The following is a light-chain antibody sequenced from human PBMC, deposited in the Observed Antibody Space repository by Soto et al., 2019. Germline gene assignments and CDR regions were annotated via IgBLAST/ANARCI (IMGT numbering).Light chain of an antibody. CDR2: KAS. Sequence: DIQMTQSPSTLSASVGERVTITCRASQSITSWLAWYQQKPGKAPKLLIYKASTLESGVPSRFSGSGSGTEFTLTISSLQPDDFATYYCQHRDTFGQGTKVDIK. CDR1: QSITSW. CDR3: QHRDT. J-gene: IGKJ1*01. V-gene: IGKV1-5*03.